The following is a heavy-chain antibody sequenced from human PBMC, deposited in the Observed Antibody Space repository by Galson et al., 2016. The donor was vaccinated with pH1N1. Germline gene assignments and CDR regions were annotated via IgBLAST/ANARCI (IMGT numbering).Heavy chain of an antibody. Sequence: SLRLSCAASGFTLSSHWMSWVRQAPGKGLEWVANMNQDGNKKYFVDSVKGRFIISRDYSKNSLYLQMNSLRAEDTAMYYCVRAVGRAEAHWGQGTLVTVSS. CDR3: VRAVGRAEAH. D-gene: IGHD1-26*01. V-gene: IGHV3-7*01. J-gene: IGHJ4*02. CDR1: GFTLSSHW. CDR2: MNQDGNKK.